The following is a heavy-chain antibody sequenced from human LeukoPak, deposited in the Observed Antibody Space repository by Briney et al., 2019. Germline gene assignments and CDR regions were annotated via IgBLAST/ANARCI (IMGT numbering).Heavy chain of an antibody. Sequence: GGSLRLSCAASGFTFSSYDMSWVRQAPGKGLEWVSYISSSGSTIYYADSVKGRFTISRDNSKNTLYLQMNSLRAEDTAVYYCAKARSRYSSGWYSFDYWGQGTLVTVSS. D-gene: IGHD6-19*01. CDR1: GFTFSSYD. CDR2: ISSSGSTI. J-gene: IGHJ4*02. V-gene: IGHV3-48*01. CDR3: AKARSRYSSGWYSFDY.